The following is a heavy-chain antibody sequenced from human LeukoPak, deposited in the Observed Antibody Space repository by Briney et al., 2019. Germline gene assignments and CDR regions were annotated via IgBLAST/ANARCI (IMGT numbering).Heavy chain of an antibody. D-gene: IGHD3-10*01. V-gene: IGHV3-33*01. J-gene: IGHJ3*02. CDR2: IWYDGSNK. CDR1: GFTFSSYG. Sequence: GRSLRLSCAASGFTFSSYGMHWVRQAPGKGLEWVAVIWYDGSNKYYADSVKGRFAISRDNAKNTLYLQMNSLRAEDMAVYYCARDVYYGSGSYSNDAFDIWGQGTMVTVSS. CDR3: ARDVYYGSGSYSNDAFDI.